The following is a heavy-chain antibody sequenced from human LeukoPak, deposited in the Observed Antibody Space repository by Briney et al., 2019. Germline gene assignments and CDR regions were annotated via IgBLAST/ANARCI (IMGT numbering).Heavy chain of an antibody. V-gene: IGHV1-18*01. CDR3: GRYGGGGSGWYSDRTMDV. CDR1: GFNFVNYG. J-gene: IGHJ6*02. CDR2: ISAYNGVT. D-gene: IGHD6-19*01. Sequence: ASVKVSCKASGFNFVNYGFSWVRQAPGQGLEWMGWISAYNGVTNYAQNLQDRVTLTTDTSTNTAYMERGSLRYDDTAIYYCGRYGGGGSGWYSDRTMDVWGQGTTVIVSS.